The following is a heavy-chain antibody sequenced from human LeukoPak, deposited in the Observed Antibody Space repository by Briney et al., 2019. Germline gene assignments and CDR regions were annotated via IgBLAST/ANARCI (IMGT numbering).Heavy chain of an antibody. D-gene: IGHD3-22*01. CDR3: ARGNYYDSSGYYPEAFDI. J-gene: IGHJ3*02. V-gene: IGHV1-2*02. CDR1: GYTFTGYY. Sequence: ASVKVSCKASGYTFTGYYMHWVRQAPGQGLEWMGWINPNSGGTNYAQNFQGRVTMTRDTSISTAYMELSRLRSDDTAVYYCARGNYYDSSGYYPEAFDIWGQGTMVTVSS. CDR2: INPNSGGT.